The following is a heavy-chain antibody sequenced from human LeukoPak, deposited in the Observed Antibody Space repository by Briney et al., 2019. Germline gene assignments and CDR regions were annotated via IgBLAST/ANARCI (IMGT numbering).Heavy chain of an antibody. CDR2: IYYSGST. V-gene: IGHV4-39*01. J-gene: IGHJ4*02. Sequence: SETLSLTCTVSGGSISSSSYYWGWIRQPPGKGLEWIGSIYYSGSTYYNPSLKSRVTISVDTSKNQFSLKLSSVTAADTAVYYCARKSRVGCSYRYPIDYWGQGTLVTVSS. CDR3: ARKSRVGCSYRYPIDY. D-gene: IGHD5-18*01. CDR1: GGSISSSSYY.